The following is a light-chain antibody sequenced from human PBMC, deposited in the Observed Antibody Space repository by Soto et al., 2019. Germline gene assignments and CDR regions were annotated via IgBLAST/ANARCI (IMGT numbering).Light chain of an antibody. CDR3: QQSYGTPIT. Sequence: DIQITQSPSSLSASVRDRITMSCRASQPIKNDLGWYQQKPGGAPKRLIYGASSLHIGVPSRFSGGGSGTDFTLTITSLQPEDFATYYCQQSYGTPITFGQGTRLEIK. CDR2: GAS. CDR1: QPIKND. V-gene: IGKV1-39*01. J-gene: IGKJ5*01.